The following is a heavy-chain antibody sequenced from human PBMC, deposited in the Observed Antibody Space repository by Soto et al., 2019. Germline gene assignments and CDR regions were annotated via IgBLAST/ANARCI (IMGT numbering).Heavy chain of an antibody. J-gene: IGHJ1*01. CDR3: GRGGDAHKMGRH. CDR2: VHFSGSI. Sequence: QVQLQESGPGLVKPSETLSLICSVSDDSLSSTSYYWSWIRQPPGKGLEWIGFVHFSGSIHCNASLKSRATISVDTSRKQISLKMTSLTAADTAVYFCGRGGDAHKMGRHWGQGTLVTVSS. D-gene: IGHD2-2*01. V-gene: IGHV4-61*01. CDR1: DDSLSSTSYY.